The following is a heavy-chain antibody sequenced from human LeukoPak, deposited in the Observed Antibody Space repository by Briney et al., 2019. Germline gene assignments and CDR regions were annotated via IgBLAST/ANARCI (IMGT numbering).Heavy chain of an antibody. CDR1: GFTGSHNY. V-gene: IGHV3-53*01. Sequence: GGSLRLTCAASGFTGSHNYMSWVRQAPGKGLEWVSATHSSGGTYYADSVKGRFTISRDTSKNTLYLQINSLSVEDTAVYYCIVFGDSNHWGQGTLVTVSS. J-gene: IGHJ5*02. CDR3: IVFGDSNH. D-gene: IGHD4-17*01. CDR2: THSSGGT.